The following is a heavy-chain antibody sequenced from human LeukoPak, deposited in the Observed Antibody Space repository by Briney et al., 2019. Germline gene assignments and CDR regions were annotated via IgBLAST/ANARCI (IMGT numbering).Heavy chain of an antibody. Sequence: SETLSLTCTVSGGSISSSNYYWGWLRQPPGKGLEWIASIHYSETTYYNPSLKSRVTISVDTSKNHFSLKLSSVTAADTAVYYCARGPTYQPIDYWGQGTLVTVSS. J-gene: IGHJ4*02. D-gene: IGHD2-2*01. CDR1: GGSISSSNYY. V-gene: IGHV4-39*02. CDR2: IHYSETT. CDR3: ARGPTYQPIDY.